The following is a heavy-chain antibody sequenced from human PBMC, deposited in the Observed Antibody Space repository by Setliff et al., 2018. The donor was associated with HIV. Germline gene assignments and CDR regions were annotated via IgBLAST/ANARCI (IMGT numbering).Heavy chain of an antibody. V-gene: IGHV1-46*01. J-gene: IGHJ6*03. D-gene: IGHD1-26*01. CDR3: ARGGQYSGSYLPRDYYMDV. CDR1: GYTFTSY. CDR2: INPSGGGT. Sequence: ASVKVSCKASGYTFTSYIHWVRQAPGQGLECMGMINPSGGGTSYAQKFQGRVTMIRDTSTSTVYMELSSLRSEDTAVYYCARGGQYSGSYLPRDYYMDVWGKGTTVTVSS.